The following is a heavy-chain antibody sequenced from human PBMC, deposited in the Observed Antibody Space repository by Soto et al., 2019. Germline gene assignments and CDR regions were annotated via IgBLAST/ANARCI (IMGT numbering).Heavy chain of an antibody. Sequence: GGSLRLSCAASGFTVSSNYMSWVRQAPGKGLEWVSVIYSGGSTYYADSVKGRFTISRDNSKNTLYLQMNSLRAEDTAVYYCARDRIVGTIFGVVTIPLDYWGQGTLVTVSS. V-gene: IGHV3-66*01. CDR1: GFTVSSNY. D-gene: IGHD3-3*01. CDR3: ARDRIVGTIFGVVTIPLDY. J-gene: IGHJ4*02. CDR2: IYSGGST.